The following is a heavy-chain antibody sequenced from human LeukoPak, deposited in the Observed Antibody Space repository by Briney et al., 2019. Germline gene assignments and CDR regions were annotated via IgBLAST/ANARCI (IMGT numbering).Heavy chain of an antibody. CDR3: ARIAAWSVDY. J-gene: IGHJ4*02. V-gene: IGHV4-59*12. CDR2: IYHSGST. D-gene: IGHD2-15*01. CDR1: GGSISSYY. Sequence: SETLSLTCTVSGGSISSYYWSWIRQPPGKGLEWIGYIYHSGSTYYNPSLKSRVTISVDRSKNQFSLKLSSVTAADTAVYYCARIAAWSVDYWGQGTLVTVSS.